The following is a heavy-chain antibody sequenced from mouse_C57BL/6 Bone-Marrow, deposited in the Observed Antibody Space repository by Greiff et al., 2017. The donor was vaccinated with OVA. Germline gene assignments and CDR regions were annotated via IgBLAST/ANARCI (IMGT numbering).Heavy chain of an antibody. CDR3: ARYKFDYYGHWYFDV. D-gene: IGHD1-1*01. CDR1: GYTFTSYG. V-gene: IGHV1-58*01. Sequence: VQLKESGAELVRPGSSVKMSCKTSGYTFTSYGINWVKQRPGQGLEWIGYIYIGNGYTEYNEKFKGKATLTSDTSSSTAYMQLSSLTSEDSAIYFCARYKFDYYGHWYFDVWGTGTTVTVSS. CDR2: IYIGNGYT. J-gene: IGHJ1*03.